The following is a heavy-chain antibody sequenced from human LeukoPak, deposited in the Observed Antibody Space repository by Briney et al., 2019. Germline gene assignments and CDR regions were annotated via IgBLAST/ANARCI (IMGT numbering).Heavy chain of an antibody. J-gene: IGHJ5*02. CDR3: AKDLWFDP. CDR2: ISWNSGSI. Sequence: GGSLRLSCAASGFTFDDYAMHWVRQAPGKGLEWVSGISWNSGSIGYADSVKGRFTISRDNAKNSLYLQMNSLRAEDTALYYCAKDLWFDPWGQGTLVTVSS. CDR1: GFTFDDYA. V-gene: IGHV3-9*01.